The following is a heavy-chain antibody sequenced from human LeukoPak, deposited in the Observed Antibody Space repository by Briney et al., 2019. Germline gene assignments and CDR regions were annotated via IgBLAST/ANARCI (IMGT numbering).Heavy chain of an antibody. Sequence: GASVKVSGNASGGTFSSYAIISVRQAPGQGLEWMGGNIPIFGTANYAQKFQGRVTIAADKSTSTAYMELSSLRSEDTAVYYCASYYGDYPSYYYGMDVWGKGTTVTVSS. CDR3: ASYYGDYPSYYYGMDV. V-gene: IGHV1-69*06. CDR1: GGTFSSYA. J-gene: IGHJ6*04. CDR2: NIPIFGTA. D-gene: IGHD4-17*01.